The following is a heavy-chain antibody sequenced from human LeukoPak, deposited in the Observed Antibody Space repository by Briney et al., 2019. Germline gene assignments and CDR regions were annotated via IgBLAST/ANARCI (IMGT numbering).Heavy chain of an antibody. D-gene: IGHD6-13*01. Sequence: PGGSLRLSCTASGFTFGDYAMSWVRQAPGKGLEWVGFIRSNNYGGTTEYAASVKGRLTISRDDSDSIAYLQMNSLKTEDTAVYYCTRGAKAAAGLCDYWGQGTLVTVSS. CDR1: GFTFGDYA. CDR2: IRSNNYGGTT. CDR3: TRGAKAAAGLCDY. J-gene: IGHJ4*02. V-gene: IGHV3-49*04.